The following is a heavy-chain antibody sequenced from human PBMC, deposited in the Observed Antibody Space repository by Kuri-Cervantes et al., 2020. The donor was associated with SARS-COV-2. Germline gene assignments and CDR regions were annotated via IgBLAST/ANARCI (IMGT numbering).Heavy chain of an antibody. D-gene: IGHD3-16*02. V-gene: IGHV3-30*03. CDR3: ARSYYDYIWGSYRPEALDY. CDR1: GSTFSSYG. J-gene: IGHJ4*02. Sequence: GGSLRLSCAASGSTFSSYGMHWVRQAPGKGLEWVAVISYDGSNKYYADSVKGRFTISRDNSKNTLYLQMNSLRAEDTAVYYCARSYYDYIWGSYRPEALDYWGQGTLVTVSS. CDR2: ISYDGSNK.